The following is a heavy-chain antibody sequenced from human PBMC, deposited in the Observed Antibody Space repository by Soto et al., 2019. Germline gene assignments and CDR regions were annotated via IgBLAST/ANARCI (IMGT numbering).Heavy chain of an antibody. J-gene: IGHJ6*02. D-gene: IGHD3-3*01. CDR1: GGSISTRRHY. V-gene: IGHV4-39*01. CDR3: ARLARLENFGSYYYYTMDV. Sequence: SETLSLTCTVSGGSISTRRHYWVWIRQPTGKGLEWIGSVYYSGNTYYNPSLKSRVTITVDATKNQFSLKLSSGTAAATAIYYCARLARLENFGSYYYYTMDVWGQGTTVTVSS. CDR2: VYYSGNT.